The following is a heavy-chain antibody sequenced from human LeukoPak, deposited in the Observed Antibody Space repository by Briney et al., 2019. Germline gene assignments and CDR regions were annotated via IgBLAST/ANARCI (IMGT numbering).Heavy chain of an antibody. CDR3: AAGYCSGGSCYLSI. CDR1: GFTFSSYG. V-gene: IGHV3-30*03. D-gene: IGHD2-15*01. J-gene: IGHJ3*02. CDR2: ISYDGSNK. Sequence: QPGRSLRLSCAASGFTFSSYGMHWVRQAPGKGLEWVAVISYDGSNKYYADSVKGRFTISRDNSKNTLYLQMNSLRAEDTAVYYCAAGYCSGGSCYLSIWGQGTMVTVSS.